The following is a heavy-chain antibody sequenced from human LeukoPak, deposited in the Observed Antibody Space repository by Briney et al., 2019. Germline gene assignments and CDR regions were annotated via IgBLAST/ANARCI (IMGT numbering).Heavy chain of an antibody. CDR1: GSTFNKAW. Sequence: GRCLRLSCAAAGSTFNKAWTSWVRLAPGKWMGWVSRIKNKGDSATTDYAAPVKGRFTVSRDNSKSKLYLQMNRLKTEDTAVYYCATSGTPFEYWGQGTLVTVSS. V-gene: IGHV3-15*01. J-gene: IGHJ4*02. D-gene: IGHD3-10*01. CDR2: IKNKGDSATT. CDR3: ATSGTPFEY.